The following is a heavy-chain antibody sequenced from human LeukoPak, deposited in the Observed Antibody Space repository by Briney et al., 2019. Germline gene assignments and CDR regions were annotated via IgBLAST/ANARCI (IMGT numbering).Heavy chain of an antibody. CDR1: GFTLDDYG. CDR2: INWNGGST. D-gene: IGHD2-2*01. Sequence: PGGPLSLSCAASGFTLDDYGMSWFRKAPGKGLEWVPGINWNGGSTGYADSVKGRFTISRDNAKNSLYLQMNSLRAEDTALYYCARDHTKTSHCRVGCVYWGQGTLVTVSS. J-gene: IGHJ4*02. CDR3: ARDHTKTSHCRVGCVY. V-gene: IGHV3-20*04.